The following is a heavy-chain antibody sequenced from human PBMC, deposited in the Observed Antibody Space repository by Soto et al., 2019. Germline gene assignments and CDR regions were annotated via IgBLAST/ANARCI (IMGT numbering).Heavy chain of an antibody. CDR1: GDSVSRYY. V-gene: IGHV4-59*02. CDR3: ARAPTYSYGSGTPYYFYAMDV. D-gene: IGHD3-10*01. CDR2: IYNSGST. J-gene: IGHJ6*02. Sequence: SETLSLTCTVSGDSVSRYYWNWIRQPPGKGLECIGYIYNSGSTNYNPSLKSRVTISVDTSKNQFSLTLTSVTAADTAVYYCARAPTYSYGSGTPYYFYAMDVWGQGTTVTVSS.